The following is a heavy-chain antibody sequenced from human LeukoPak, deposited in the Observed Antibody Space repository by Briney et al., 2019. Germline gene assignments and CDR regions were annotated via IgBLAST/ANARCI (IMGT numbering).Heavy chain of an antibody. CDR3: ARDQGSGSYNFDY. V-gene: IGHV1-2*02. CDR2: INPNSGGT. Sequence: GSVKVSCKASGYTFTGYYMHWVRQAPGQGLEWMGWINPNSGGTNYAQKFQGRVTMTRDTSISTAYMELSRLRSDDTAVYYCARDQGSGSYNFDYWGQGTLVTVSS. CDR1: GYTFTGYY. D-gene: IGHD3-10*01. J-gene: IGHJ4*02.